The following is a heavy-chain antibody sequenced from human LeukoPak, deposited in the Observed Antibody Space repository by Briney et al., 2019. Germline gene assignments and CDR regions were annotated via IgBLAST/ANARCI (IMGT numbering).Heavy chain of an antibody. CDR2: INPSSGAT. D-gene: IGHD2/OR15-2a*01. CDR3: AREANSWYHS. CDR1: GYTLTDYY. Sequence: ASVKVSCKASGYTLTDYYMHWVRQAPGQGLEWVAWINPSSGATTYAQKFRGRVTLTKDTSINTAYMELSRLTSDDTAMYYCAREANSWYHSWGQGTLVTVSS. V-gene: IGHV1-2*02. J-gene: IGHJ4*02.